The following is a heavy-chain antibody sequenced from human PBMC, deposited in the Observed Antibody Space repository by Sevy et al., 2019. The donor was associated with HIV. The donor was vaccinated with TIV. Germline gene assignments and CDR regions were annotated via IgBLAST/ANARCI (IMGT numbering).Heavy chain of an antibody. CDR1: GGSISSDSYY. J-gene: IGHJ6*02. Sequence: SETLSLTCIVSGGSISSDSYYWGWIRQPPGKGLEWIGSIYYTGSTYYNPSLKRRVTISPDTSKNQFSLRLSSVTAADTALYFCARPSSLYYYYAMDVWGQGTTVTVSS. D-gene: IGHD3-10*01. CDR2: IYYTGST. CDR3: ARPSSLYYYYAMDV. V-gene: IGHV4-39*01.